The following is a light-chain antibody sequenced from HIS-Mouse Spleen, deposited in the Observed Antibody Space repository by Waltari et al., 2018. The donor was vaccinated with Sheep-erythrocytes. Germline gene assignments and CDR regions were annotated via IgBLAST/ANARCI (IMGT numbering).Light chain of an antibody. CDR2: EDS. CDR3: YSDSSGNHRV. J-gene: IGLJ2*01. V-gene: IGLV3-10*01. Sequence: SYELTQPPSVSVSPGQTARITCSGDALPKKSADWYQQKSGQAPVLVIYEDSKRPSGIPERFSGSSSGTMATLTISGAQVEDEADYYCYSDSSGNHRVFGGGTKLTVL. CDR1: ALPKKS.